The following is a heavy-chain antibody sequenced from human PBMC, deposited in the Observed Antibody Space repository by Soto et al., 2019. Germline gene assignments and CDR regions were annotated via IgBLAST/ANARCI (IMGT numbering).Heavy chain of an antibody. Sequence: SETLSLTCAVYGESFSGNYWSWIRQPPGKGLEWIGEFSDSGSTNYNPSLKSRVTISEDMSKSQFSLKLSSVTAADTAVYYCERGNFYYGMDVWGQGPTVT. CDR3: ERGNFYYGMDV. CDR2: FSDSGST. CDR1: GESFSGNY. J-gene: IGHJ6*02. V-gene: IGHV4-34*01.